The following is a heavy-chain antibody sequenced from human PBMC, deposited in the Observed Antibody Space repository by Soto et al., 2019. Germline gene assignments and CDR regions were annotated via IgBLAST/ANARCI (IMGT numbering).Heavy chain of an antibody. D-gene: IGHD6-13*01. V-gene: IGHV3-23*01. Sequence: VGSLRLSCATSGFTLSSYAMSWVRQAPGKGLEWVSVISGSDGSTYYADSVKGRFTISRDNSKNTLFLQMNSLRGEDTAVYYCARKAGIGSLYPAQLDLRGKGSLV. CDR1: GFTLSSYA. CDR3: ARKAGIGSLYPAQLDL. J-gene: IGHJ5*02. CDR2: ISGSDGST.